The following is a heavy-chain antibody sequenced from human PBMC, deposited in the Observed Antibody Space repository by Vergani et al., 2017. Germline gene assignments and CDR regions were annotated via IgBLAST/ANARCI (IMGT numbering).Heavy chain of an antibody. CDR2: ISGSSSYI. CDR1: GFTFSSYS. CDR3: ARSPYSNFDYYYYYMDV. J-gene: IGHJ6*03. V-gene: IGHV3-21*04. D-gene: IGHD4-11*01. Sequence: EVQLVESGGGLVKRGGSLRLSCAASGFTFSSYSMNWVRQAPGKGLEWVSSISGSSSYIHYSDSLKGRFTISRDNAKNSLYLQMNSLRGEDTALYYCARSPYSNFDYYYYYMDVWGKGTTVTVSS.